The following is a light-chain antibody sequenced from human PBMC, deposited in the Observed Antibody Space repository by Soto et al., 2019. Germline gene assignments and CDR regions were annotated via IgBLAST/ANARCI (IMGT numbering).Light chain of an antibody. CDR3: QQSDTFPAT. V-gene: IGKV1D-12*01. CDR2: SAS. J-gene: IGKJ4*01. Sequence: DIQMTQSPSSVSASVGDRVTITCRASQGIRSWLAGYQQKPGEAHKLLISSASSLQSGVPSRFSGSGAGTDFALTISGLQPEDFPTYYCQQSDTFPATVGGGTRVEIK. CDR1: QGIRSW.